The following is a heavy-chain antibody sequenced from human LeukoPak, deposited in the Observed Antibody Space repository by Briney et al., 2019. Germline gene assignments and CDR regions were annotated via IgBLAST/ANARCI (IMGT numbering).Heavy chain of an antibody. Sequence: SETLSLTCTVSGGSISSYYWSWIRQPPGKGLEWIGEINHSGSTNYNPSLKSRVTISVDTSKNQFSLKLSSVTAADTAVYYCARSGGLYYDFWSGYFDYWGQGTLVTVSS. CDR1: GGSISSYY. V-gene: IGHV4-34*01. CDR2: INHSGST. D-gene: IGHD3-3*01. CDR3: ARSGGLYYDFWSGYFDY. J-gene: IGHJ4*02.